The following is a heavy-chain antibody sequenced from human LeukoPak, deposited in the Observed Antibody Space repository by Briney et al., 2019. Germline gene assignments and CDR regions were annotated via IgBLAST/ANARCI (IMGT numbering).Heavy chain of an antibody. V-gene: IGHV1-18*01. Sequence: ASMKVSCKASGYTFTNYGITWVRQAPGQGLEWMGWISAYNGNTNYAQKFQGRVTMTTDTSTSTAYMELRSLRSDDTAVYYCARGDPGQWSFDYWGQGTLVTVSS. CDR2: ISAYNGNT. J-gene: IGHJ4*02. CDR3: ARGDPGQWSFDY. D-gene: IGHD2-15*01. CDR1: GYTFTNYG.